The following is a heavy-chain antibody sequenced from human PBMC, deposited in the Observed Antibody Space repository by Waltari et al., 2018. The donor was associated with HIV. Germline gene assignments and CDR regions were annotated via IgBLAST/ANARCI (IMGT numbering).Heavy chain of an antibody. CDR2: ISATGTTS. D-gene: IGHD2-15*01. J-gene: IGHJ6*02. V-gene: IGHV3-48*01. CDR3: ARCETVVTPFINKYLGLDV. CDR1: GFTYRDLS. Sequence: EVHLVEPGGKLVQPGGSLRLSCLAYGFTYRDLSMHWVRQGPGEGLEWFAEISATGTTSFYANSVKGRFTVSRDNVENSLYLDMSSLRAEDTGDYYCARCETVVTPFINKYLGLDVWGPGTTVTVSS.